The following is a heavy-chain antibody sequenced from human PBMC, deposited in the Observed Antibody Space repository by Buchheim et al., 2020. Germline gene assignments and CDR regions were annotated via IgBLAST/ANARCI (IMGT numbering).Heavy chain of an antibody. CDR3: ARGGEGDYGEIYGYFDY. CDR1: GGSISRGGYS. CDR2: IYHSGSP. D-gene: IGHD4-17*01. V-gene: IGHV4-30-2*01. J-gene: IGHJ4*02. Sequence: QLQLQESGSGLVKPSQTLSLTCAASGGSISRGGYSWSWIRPPPGKGLEWIGYIYHSGSPYYNPSLKSRVTISVDRSKNQSSLKLSAVTEADTAVYYCARGGEGDYGEIYGYFDYWGQGTL.